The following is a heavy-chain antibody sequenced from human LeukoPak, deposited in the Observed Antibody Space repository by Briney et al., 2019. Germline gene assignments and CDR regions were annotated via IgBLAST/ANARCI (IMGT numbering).Heavy chain of an antibody. Sequence: GGSLRLSCAASGFTFRSYALSWVRQAPGKGLEWVSAVSGSGGSTYYADSVKGRFTISRDNSKNTLYLQMNSLRAEDTAVYYCAKAPNEWSLYDSSGGFDYWGQGTLVTVSS. CDR2: VSGSGGST. V-gene: IGHV3-23*01. CDR1: GFTFRSYA. D-gene: IGHD3-22*01. CDR3: AKAPNEWSLYDSSGGFDY. J-gene: IGHJ4*02.